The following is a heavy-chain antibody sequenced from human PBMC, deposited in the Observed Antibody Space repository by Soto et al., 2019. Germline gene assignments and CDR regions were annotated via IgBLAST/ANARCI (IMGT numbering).Heavy chain of an antibody. CDR3: ARGLRVDYYYYGMDV. CDR2: MHYTGFS. CDR1: GDSVTSHY. D-gene: IGHD2-15*01. Sequence: SETLSLTCSFSGDSVTSHYLTWIRQSPGKGLEWIGYMHYTGFSHYNPSLKSRLTISVDKSKNQFTLKLSSVTAADTAVYYCARGLRVDYYYYGMDVWGQGTTVTVSS. V-gene: IGHV4-59*02. J-gene: IGHJ6*02.